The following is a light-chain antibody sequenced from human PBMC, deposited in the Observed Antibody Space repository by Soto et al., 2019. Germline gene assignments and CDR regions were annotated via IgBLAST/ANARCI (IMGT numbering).Light chain of an antibody. CDR1: QSVRTK. V-gene: IGKV3D-15*01. J-gene: IGKJ5*01. CDR2: GAS. Sequence: EAVMTHGPGTLSVSPGGIATLACIAGQSVRTKLAWYQHKPGQAPRLLIYGASSRATGIPARFSGSGSGTEFTLTISSLQSEDSGVYYCQQYNKWPAEITFGQGTRLEN. CDR3: QQYNKWPAEIT.